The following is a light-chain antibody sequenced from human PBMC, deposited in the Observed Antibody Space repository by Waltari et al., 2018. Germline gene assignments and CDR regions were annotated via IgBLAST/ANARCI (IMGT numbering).Light chain of an antibody. CDR1: SSAVGGYNY. Sequence: QSALTQPPSASGSPGQPVTIPCTGTSSAVGGYNYVSWYQQHPGKAPKLMIYEVSKRPSGVPDRFSGSKSGNTASLTVSGLQAEDEADYYCSSYAGSNNFDVFGTGTKVTVL. J-gene: IGLJ1*01. V-gene: IGLV2-8*01. CDR3: SSYAGSNNFDV. CDR2: EVS.